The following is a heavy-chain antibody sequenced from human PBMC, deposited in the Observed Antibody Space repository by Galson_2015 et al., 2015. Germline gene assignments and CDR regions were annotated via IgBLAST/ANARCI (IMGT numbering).Heavy chain of an antibody. CDR2: INPNSGGT. Sequence: SVKVSCKASGYTFTGYYMHWVRQAPGQGLEWMGRINPNSGGTNYAQKFQGRVTMTRDTSISTAYMELSRLRSDDTAVYYCARGLALMTTVIARDYWGQGTLVTVSS. V-gene: IGHV1-2*06. J-gene: IGHJ4*02. CDR1: GYTFTGYY. D-gene: IGHD4-17*01. CDR3: ARGLALMTTVIARDY.